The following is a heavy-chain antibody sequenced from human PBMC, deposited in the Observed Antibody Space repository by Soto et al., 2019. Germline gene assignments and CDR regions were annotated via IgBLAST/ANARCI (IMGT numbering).Heavy chain of an antibody. CDR2: IWYDGSNI. CDR3: TRDPYGGSRYYFDS. CDR1: GFTFTNYG. J-gene: IGHJ4*02. V-gene: IGHV3-33*01. D-gene: IGHD1-26*01. Sequence: GGSLRLSCAASGFTFTNYGMHWVRQAPGKGLEWVAVIWYDGSNIFYADSVKGRFTISKDNSQNMLYLQMHSLRPEDTAVYYCTRDPYGGSRYYFDSWGQGTLVTVSS.